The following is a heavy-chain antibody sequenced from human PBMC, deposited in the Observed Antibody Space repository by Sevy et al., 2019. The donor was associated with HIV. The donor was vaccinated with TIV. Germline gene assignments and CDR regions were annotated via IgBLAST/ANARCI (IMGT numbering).Heavy chain of an antibody. V-gene: IGHV3-23*01. CDR3: PSWSGWYYKSLDN. J-gene: IGHJ4*02. CDR2: ISSSGASA. D-gene: IGHD6-19*01. CDR1: GFTFSSHA. Sequence: GGSLRLSCAASGFTFSSHAMGWVRQAPGKGLEWVSFISSSGASAYHTHSVKGQFTISRANSKETLYLQMNSLSAEDTAVYYCPSWSGWYYKSLDNWGLGTLVTVSS.